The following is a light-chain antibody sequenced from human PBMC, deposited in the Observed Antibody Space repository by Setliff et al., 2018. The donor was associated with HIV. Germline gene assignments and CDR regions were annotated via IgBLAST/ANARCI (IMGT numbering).Light chain of an antibody. V-gene: IGLV2-14*03. J-gene: IGLJ2*01. CDR2: DVT. Sequence: QSALTQPASVSGSPGQSITIPCSGSLRDIGNYNSVSWYQQHPGKAPKLMIYDVTNRPSGVSNRFSGSKSGNTASLTISGLQAEDEGDYYCSSYTTTSTLRFGGGTKVTVL. CDR3: SSYTTTSTLR. CDR1: LRDIGNYNS.